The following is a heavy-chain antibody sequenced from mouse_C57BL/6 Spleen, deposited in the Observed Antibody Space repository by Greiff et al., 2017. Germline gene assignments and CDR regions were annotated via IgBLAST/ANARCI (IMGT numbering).Heavy chain of an antibody. D-gene: IGHD2-4*01. V-gene: IGHV1-42*01. CDR1: GYSFTGYY. Sequence: VQLQQSGPELVKPGASVKISCKASGYSFTGYYMNWVKQSPEKSLEWIGEINPSTGGTTYNQKFKAKATLTVDKSSSTAYMQLKSLTSEDSAAYYCARNNDNDEKASAWFAYWGQGTLVTVSA. J-gene: IGHJ3*01. CDR3: ARNNDNDEKASAWFAY. CDR2: INPSTGGT.